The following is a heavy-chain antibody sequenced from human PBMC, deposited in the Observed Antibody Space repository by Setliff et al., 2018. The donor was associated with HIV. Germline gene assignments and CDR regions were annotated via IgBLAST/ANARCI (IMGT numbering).Heavy chain of an antibody. J-gene: IGHJ6*03. CDR1: GFTFSAYA. CDR2: ISYGSTYI. D-gene: IGHD3-16*01. CDR3: ARSGGIGNYHWDV. V-gene: IGHV3-21*01. Sequence: GGSLRLSCAASGFTFSAYAMSWVRQAPGKGLEWVSSISYGSTYIYQSDAVRGRYTISRDVAKKSLYLPMNSLGAEDTAVYYCARSGGIGNYHWDVWGKGTTVTVSS.